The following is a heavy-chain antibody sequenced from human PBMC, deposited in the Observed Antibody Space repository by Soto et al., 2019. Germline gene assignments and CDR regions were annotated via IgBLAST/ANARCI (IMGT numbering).Heavy chain of an antibody. Sequence: QITLKESGPSLVKPTQTLTLTCTFSGFSLITTGVGVVWIRQPPGKALEWLALIYWDDDKHYSPSLRSRLTVTKDTTKNQVVLTLTNVDLADTGTYFCAYVGGLEQWLYRLDHWGQGTLVTVSS. D-gene: IGHD6-19*01. CDR1: GFSLITTGVG. V-gene: IGHV2-5*02. CDR2: IYWDDDK. CDR3: AYVGGLEQWLYRLDH. J-gene: IGHJ4*02.